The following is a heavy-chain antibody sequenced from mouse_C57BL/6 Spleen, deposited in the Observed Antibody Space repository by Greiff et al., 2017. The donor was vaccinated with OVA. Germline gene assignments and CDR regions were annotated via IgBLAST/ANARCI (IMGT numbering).Heavy chain of an antibody. D-gene: IGHD1-1*01. Sequence: QVQLQQSGAELARPGASVKLSCKASGYTFTSYGISWVKQRTGQGLEWIGEIYPRSGNTYYNEKFKGKATLTADKSSSTAYMELRSLTSEDSAVYFCALNYYGSSYGAMDYWGQGTSVTVSS. CDR1: GYTFTSYG. CDR2: IYPRSGNT. V-gene: IGHV1-81*01. CDR3: ALNYYGSSYGAMDY. J-gene: IGHJ4*01.